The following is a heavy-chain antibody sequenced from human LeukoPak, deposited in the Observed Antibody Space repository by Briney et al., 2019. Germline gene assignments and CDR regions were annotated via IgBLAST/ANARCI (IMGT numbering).Heavy chain of an antibody. CDR3: ARASYSGGYY. D-gene: IGHD6-19*01. Sequence: ASVKVSCKASGYIFTGYYMHWVRQAPGQELEWMGWIDPNSGGTNYAQKFQGRVTMTRDTSISTAYMELSSLRSDDTAVYYCARASYSGGYYWGQGTLVTVSS. CDR2: IDPNSGGT. J-gene: IGHJ4*02. CDR1: GYIFTGYY. V-gene: IGHV1-2*02.